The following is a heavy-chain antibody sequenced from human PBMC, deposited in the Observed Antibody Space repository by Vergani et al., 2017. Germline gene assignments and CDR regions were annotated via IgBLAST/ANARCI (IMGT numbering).Heavy chain of an antibody. CDR2: INHSGST. J-gene: IGHJ6*02. V-gene: IGHV4-34*01. D-gene: IGHD3-10*01. CDR1: GGSFSGYY. CDR3: ARGLLVRRLSGSYYYGMDV. Sequence: QVQLQQWGAGLLKPSETLSLTCAVYGGSFSGYYWSWIRQPPGKGLEWIGEINHSGSTNYNPSLKSRVTISVDTSKTQFSLKLSSVTAADTAVYYCARGLLVRRLSGSYYYGMDVWGQGTTVTVSS.